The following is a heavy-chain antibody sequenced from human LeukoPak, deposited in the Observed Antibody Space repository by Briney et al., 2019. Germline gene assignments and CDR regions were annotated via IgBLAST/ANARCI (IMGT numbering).Heavy chain of an antibody. J-gene: IGHJ4*02. CDR1: GFTFSSYA. CDR2: ISYDGSNK. CDR3: ARDFREYQLLGPYFDY. V-gene: IGHV3-30-3*01. Sequence: PGGSLRLSCAASGFTFSSYAMHWVRQAPGKGLEWVAVISYDGSNKYYADSVKGRFTISRDNSKNTLYLQMNSLRAEDTAVYYCARDFREYQLLGPYFDYWGQGTLVTVSS. D-gene: IGHD2-2*01.